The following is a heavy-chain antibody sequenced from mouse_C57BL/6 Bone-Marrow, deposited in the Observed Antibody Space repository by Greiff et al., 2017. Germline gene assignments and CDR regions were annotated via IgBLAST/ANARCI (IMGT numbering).Heavy chain of an antibody. CDR1: GYAFSSYW. J-gene: IGHJ2*01. D-gene: IGHD1-1*01. CDR3: ARGYITTVVEDY. Sequence: VQLQQSGAELVKPGASVKISCKASGYAFSSYWMNWVKQRPGKGLEWIGQIYPGDGDTNYNGKFKGKATLTADKSSSTAYMQLSSLTSEDSAVYFCARGYITTVVEDYWGQGTTLTVSS. V-gene: IGHV1-80*01. CDR2: IYPGDGDT.